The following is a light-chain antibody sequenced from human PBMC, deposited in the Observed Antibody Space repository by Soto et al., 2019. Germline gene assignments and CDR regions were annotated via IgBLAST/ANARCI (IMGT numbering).Light chain of an antibody. Sequence: QSVLTQPPSASGTPGQRVTISCSGSSSNIGSNTVNWYQQLPGTAPKLLIYSNNQLPSGVPDRFSGSKSGTSASLAISGIQSEDEADYYCAAWDDSLNGWVFGGGTKLTVL. CDR1: SSNIGSNT. J-gene: IGLJ3*02. CDR2: SNN. V-gene: IGLV1-44*01. CDR3: AAWDDSLNGWV.